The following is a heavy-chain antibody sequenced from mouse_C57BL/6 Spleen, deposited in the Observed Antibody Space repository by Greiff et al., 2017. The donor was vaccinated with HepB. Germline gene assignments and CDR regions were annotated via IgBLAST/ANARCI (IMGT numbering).Heavy chain of an antibody. CDR1: GYTFTDYY. J-gene: IGHJ3*01. D-gene: IGHD1-1*01. V-gene: IGHV1-26*01. CDR3: ARSALYYGSSCAY. CDR2: INPNNGGT. Sequence: EVQLQQSGPELVKPGASVKISCKASGYTFTDYYMNWVKQSHGKSLEWIGDINPNNGGTSYNQKFKGKATLTVDKSSSTAYMELSSLTSEDSAVYYCARSALYYGSSCAYWGQGTLVTVSA.